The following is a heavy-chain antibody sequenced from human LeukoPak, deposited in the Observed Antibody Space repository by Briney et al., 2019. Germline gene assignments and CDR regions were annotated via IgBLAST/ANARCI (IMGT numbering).Heavy chain of an antibody. J-gene: IGHJ4*02. V-gene: IGHV1-2*02. Sequence: GASVKVSCKASGYTFTGYYMHWVRQAPGQGLEWMGWINPNSGGTNYAQKFQGRVTMTRDTSISTAYMELSRLRSDDTAVYYCARDLGTAMVNLPGYWGQGTLVTVSS. CDR2: INPNSGGT. CDR3: ARDLGTAMVNLPGY. CDR1: GYTFTGYY. D-gene: IGHD5-18*01.